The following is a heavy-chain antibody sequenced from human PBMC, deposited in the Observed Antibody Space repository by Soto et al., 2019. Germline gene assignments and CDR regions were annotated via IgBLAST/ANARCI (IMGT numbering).Heavy chain of an antibody. Sequence: QLQLQESGPGLVKPSETLSLTCTVSGGSISSSSYYWGWIRQPPGKGLEWIGGIYYSGSTYYNPSLKSRVTISVDTSKNQFSLKLSSVTAADTAVYYCARREIAAAPGGFDPWGQGTLVTVSS. J-gene: IGHJ5*02. CDR3: ARREIAAAPGGFDP. V-gene: IGHV4-39*01. CDR2: IYYSGST. D-gene: IGHD6-6*01. CDR1: GGSISSSSYY.